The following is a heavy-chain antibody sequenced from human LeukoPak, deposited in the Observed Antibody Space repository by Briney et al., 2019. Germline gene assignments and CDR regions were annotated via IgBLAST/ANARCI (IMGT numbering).Heavy chain of an antibody. D-gene: IGHD3-10*02. Sequence: GGSLRLSCLVSGFTFSSYGMTWVRQAPGKGLGWVSGIGVSGGSTYYSDSVKGRFTISRDNSKNTLYLQMSSLRAEDTAIYYCAKNSVIYYVFDYWGQGTLVTVSS. V-gene: IGHV3-23*01. CDR2: IGVSGGST. J-gene: IGHJ4*02. CDR1: GFTFSSYG. CDR3: AKNSVIYYVFDY.